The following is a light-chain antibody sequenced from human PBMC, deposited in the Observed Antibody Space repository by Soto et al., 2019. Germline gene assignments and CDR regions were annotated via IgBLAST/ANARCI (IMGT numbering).Light chain of an antibody. V-gene: IGKV3-11*01. Sequence: EIVLAQSPATLSLYPGDRATLSCRASQSISSYLAWYQHKPCQAPRLLIYDASNRATDIPARFSGSGSGTDFTLTISSLEPPHFAVYDCHQRRNWPRTFGQGTRLEIK. CDR3: HQRRNWPRT. J-gene: IGKJ5*01. CDR1: QSISSY. CDR2: DAS.